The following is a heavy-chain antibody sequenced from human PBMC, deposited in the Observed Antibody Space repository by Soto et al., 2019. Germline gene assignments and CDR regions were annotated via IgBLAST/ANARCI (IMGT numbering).Heavy chain of an antibody. J-gene: IGHJ4*02. CDR2: VYYTGNT. D-gene: IGHD3-3*01. Sequence: QVQLQESGPGLVKPSQTLSLTCTVSGGSISSGDYHWSWIRQPPGKGLEWIGFVYYTGNTYDNPSLKSRVTISVDTSKNQFSLKLSSVTAADTAVYYCARSDFWSGYYTDYWGQGTLVTVSS. CDR3: ARSDFWSGYYTDY. V-gene: IGHV4-30-4*08. CDR1: GGSISSGDYH.